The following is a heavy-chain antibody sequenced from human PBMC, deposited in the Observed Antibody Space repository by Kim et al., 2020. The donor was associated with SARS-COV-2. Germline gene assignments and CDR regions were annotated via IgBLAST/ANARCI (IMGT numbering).Heavy chain of an antibody. Sequence: GGSLRLSCAASGVTFDSSAMNWVRQAPGKGLEWVAVISYDGRNKDYADSVKGRFTISRDNSKSTLHLQMNSPRVEDTAVYYCARGNYYESVSLSDYYNGMDVWGQGTTVTVSS. J-gene: IGHJ6*02. V-gene: IGHV3-30*04. D-gene: IGHD3-10*01. CDR3: ARGNYYESVSLSDYYNGMDV. CDR2: ISYDGRNK. CDR1: GVTFDSSA.